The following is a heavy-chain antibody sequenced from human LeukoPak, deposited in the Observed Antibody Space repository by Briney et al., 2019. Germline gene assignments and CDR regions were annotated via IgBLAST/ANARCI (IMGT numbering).Heavy chain of an antibody. V-gene: IGHV1-8*01. D-gene: IGHD3-3*01. Sequence: GASVKVSCKASGYTFTSYDINWVRQATGQGLEWMGWMNPNSGNTGYAQKYPGRVTMTRNTSISTAYMELSSLRSEDTAVYYCARGLKYITIFGVVIGHNWFDPWGQGTLVTVSS. CDR3: ARGLKYITIFGVVIGHNWFDP. CDR1: GYTFTSYD. J-gene: IGHJ5*02. CDR2: MNPNSGNT.